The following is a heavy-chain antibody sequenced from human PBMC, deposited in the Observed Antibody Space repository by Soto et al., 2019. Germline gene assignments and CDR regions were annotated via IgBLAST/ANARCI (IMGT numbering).Heavy chain of an antibody. J-gene: IGHJ6*02. CDR2: IYYSGST. Sequence: PSETLSLTCTVSGGSISSYYWSWIRQPPGKGLEWIGYIYYSGSTNYNPSLKSRVTISVGTSKNQFSLKLSSVTAADTAVYYCARGGYSYGHTTYYYYGMDVWGQGTTVTVSS. V-gene: IGHV4-59*01. CDR1: GGSISSYY. D-gene: IGHD5-18*01. CDR3: ARGGYSYGHTTYYYYGMDV.